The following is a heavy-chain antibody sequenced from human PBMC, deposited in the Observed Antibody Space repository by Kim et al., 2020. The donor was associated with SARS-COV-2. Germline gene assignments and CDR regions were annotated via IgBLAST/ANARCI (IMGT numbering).Heavy chain of an antibody. CDR2: ISGSGGST. Sequence: GGSLRLSCAASGFTFSSYAMSWVRQAPGKGLEWVSAISGSGGSTYYADSVKGRFTISRDNSKNTLYLQMNSLRAEDTAVYYCAKDPWVRGADEGVAAPHYYYYYGMDVWGQGTTVTVSS. J-gene: IGHJ6*02. CDR3: AKDPWVRGADEGVAAPHYYYYYGMDV. D-gene: IGHD6-13*01. CDR1: GFTFSSYA. V-gene: IGHV3-23*01.